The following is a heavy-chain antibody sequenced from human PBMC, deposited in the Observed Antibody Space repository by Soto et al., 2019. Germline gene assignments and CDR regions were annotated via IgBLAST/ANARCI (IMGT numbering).Heavy chain of an antibody. J-gene: IGHJ3*02. CDR2: ISSSSSYI. Sequence: GGSLRLSCAASGFTFSSYSMNWVRQAPGKGLEWVSSISSSSSYIYYADSVKGRFTISRDNAKNSLYLQMNSLRAEDTAVYYWATSGGVVPAATDAFDIWGKGTMVTVSS. D-gene: IGHD2-8*02. CDR1: GFTFSSYS. V-gene: IGHV3-21*01. CDR3: ATSGGVVPAATDAFDI.